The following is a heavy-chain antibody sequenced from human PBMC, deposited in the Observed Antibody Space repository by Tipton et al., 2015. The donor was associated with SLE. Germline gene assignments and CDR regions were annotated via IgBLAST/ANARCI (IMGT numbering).Heavy chain of an antibody. CDR3: ARVANWRLGELSSGMDV. Sequence: SLRLSCAASGFTFSSYAMSWVRQAPGKGLEWVSAISGSGGTTYYANSVKGRFTISRDNSKNTLYLQVNSLRAEDTAVYYCARVANWRLGELSSGMDVWGQGTTVTVSS. J-gene: IGHJ6*02. D-gene: IGHD3-10*01. CDR2: ISGSGGTT. V-gene: IGHV3-23*01. CDR1: GFTFSSYA.